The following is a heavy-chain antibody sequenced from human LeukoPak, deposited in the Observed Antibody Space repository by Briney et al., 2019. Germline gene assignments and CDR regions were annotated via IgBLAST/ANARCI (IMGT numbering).Heavy chain of an antibody. CDR2: ISAYNGNT. Sequence: ASVKVSCKASGYTFTSYGIIWVRQAPGQGLEWMGWISAYNGNTNYAQKLQGRVTMTTDTSTSTAYMELRSLRSDDTAVYYCARDHYSGSTGLELLGWFDPWGQGTLVTVSS. J-gene: IGHJ5*02. CDR3: ARDHYSGSTGLELLGWFDP. CDR1: GYTFTSYG. D-gene: IGHD1-7*01. V-gene: IGHV1-18*01.